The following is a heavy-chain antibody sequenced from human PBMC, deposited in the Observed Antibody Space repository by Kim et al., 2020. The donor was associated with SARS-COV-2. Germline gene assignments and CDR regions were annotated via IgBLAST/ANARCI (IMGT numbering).Heavy chain of an antibody. J-gene: IGHJ4*02. CDR3: ARMVPREGTRDSIAAAGTVDY. V-gene: IGHV4-34*01. D-gene: IGHD6-13*01. CDR1: GGSFSGYY. CDR2: INHSGST. Sequence: SETLSLTCAVYGGSFSGYYWSWIRQPPGKGLEWIGEINHSGSTNYNPSLKSRVTISVDTSKNQFSLKLSSVTAADTAVYYCARMVPREGTRDSIAAAGTVDYWGQGTLVTVSS.